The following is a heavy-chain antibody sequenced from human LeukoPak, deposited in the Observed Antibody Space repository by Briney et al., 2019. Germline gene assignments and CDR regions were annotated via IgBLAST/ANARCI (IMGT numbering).Heavy chain of an antibody. CDR2: ISSSGSTI. CDR1: GFTFSDYY. D-gene: IGHD6-19*01. Sequence: GGSLRLSCAASGFTFSDYYMSWIRQAPGKGLEWVSYISSSGSTIYYADSVKGRFTISGDNAKNSLYLQMNSLRAEDTAVYYCARVMVAGDYYYYYMDVSGKGTTVTVSS. J-gene: IGHJ6*03. V-gene: IGHV3-11*01. CDR3: ARVMVAGDYYYYYMDV.